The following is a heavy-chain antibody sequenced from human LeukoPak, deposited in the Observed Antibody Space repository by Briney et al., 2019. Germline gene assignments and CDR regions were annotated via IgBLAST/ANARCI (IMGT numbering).Heavy chain of an antibody. Sequence: ASVKVSCKASGGTFSSYAISWVRQAPGQGLEGMGGIIPIFGTANYAQKFQGRVTITTDESTSTAYMELSSLSSDDTAVYYCARDAEGPTVRVRYYYYMDVWGKGTTVTVSS. J-gene: IGHJ6*03. V-gene: IGHV1-69*05. CDR3: ARDAEGPTVRVRYYYYMDV. CDR2: IIPIFGTA. CDR1: GGTFSSYA. D-gene: IGHD3-10*01.